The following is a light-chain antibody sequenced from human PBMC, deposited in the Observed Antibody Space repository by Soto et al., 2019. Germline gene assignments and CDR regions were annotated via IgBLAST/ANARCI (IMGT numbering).Light chain of an antibody. CDR2: GAS. Sequence: EIVLTQSPGTLSLSPGERATLSCRASESVANSYLAWYQQKPGQAPRLLINGASSRATGTPDRFSGSGSGTDFTLIIDRLEPEDFALYFCLQYGSTPGTFGQGTKVDIK. V-gene: IGKV3-20*01. CDR1: ESVANSY. J-gene: IGKJ1*01. CDR3: LQYGSTPGT.